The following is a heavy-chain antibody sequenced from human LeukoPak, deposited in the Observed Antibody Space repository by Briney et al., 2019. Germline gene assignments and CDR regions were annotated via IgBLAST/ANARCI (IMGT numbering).Heavy chain of an antibody. J-gene: IGHJ4*02. D-gene: IGHD3-22*01. CDR1: GGSFSGYY. Sequence: PSETLSLTCAVYGGSFSGYYWSWIRQPPGKGLEWIGEINHSGSTNYNPSLKSRVTISVDTSKNQFSLKLSSVTAADTAVYYCARGARKMDVVITPLFDYWGQGTLVTVSS. CDR3: ARGARKMDVVITPLFDY. V-gene: IGHV4-34*01. CDR2: INHSGST.